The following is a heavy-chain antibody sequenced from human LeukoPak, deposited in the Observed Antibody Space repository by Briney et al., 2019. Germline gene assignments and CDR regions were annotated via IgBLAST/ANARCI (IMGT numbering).Heavy chain of an antibody. CDR1: GFTFDDYA. CDR3: AKDKTGFFDWLSNFDY. CDR2: ISWNSDTI. J-gene: IGHJ4*02. V-gene: IGHV3-9*01. Sequence: GGSLRLSCAASGFTFDDYAMHWVRQAPGKGLEWVSGISWNSDTIGYADSVRGRFTISRDNAKNSLYLQMNSLRAEDTALYYCAKDKTGFFDWLSNFDYWGQGTLVTVSS. D-gene: IGHD3-9*01.